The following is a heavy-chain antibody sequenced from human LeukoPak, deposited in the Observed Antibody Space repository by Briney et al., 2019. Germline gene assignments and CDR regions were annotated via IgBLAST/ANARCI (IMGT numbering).Heavy chain of an antibody. Sequence: GESLRLSCAASGITFSTSWMHWVRQAPGKGLVWVSRISSDGSNTIYADSVRGRFTISRDNAKNTLYLQMNSLRAEDTAVYYCARDQSIMGPTTVDYWGQGTLVTVSS. J-gene: IGHJ4*02. V-gene: IGHV3-74*01. D-gene: IGHD1-26*01. CDR1: GITFSTSW. CDR2: ISSDGSNT. CDR3: ARDQSIMGPTTVDY.